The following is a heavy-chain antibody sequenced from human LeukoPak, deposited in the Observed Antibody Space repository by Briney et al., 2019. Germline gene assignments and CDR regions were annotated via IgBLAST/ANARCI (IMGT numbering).Heavy chain of an antibody. Sequence: PGGSLRLSCAASGFTFSSYAMHWVRQAPGKGLEWVAVISYDGSNKYYADSVKGRFTISRDNSKNTLYLQMNSLRAEDTAVYYCARDIMDEWGFDYWGQGTLVTVSS. CDR1: GFTFSSYA. CDR3: ARDIMDEWGFDY. CDR2: ISYDGSNK. D-gene: IGHD3-16*01. V-gene: IGHV3-30-3*01. J-gene: IGHJ4*02.